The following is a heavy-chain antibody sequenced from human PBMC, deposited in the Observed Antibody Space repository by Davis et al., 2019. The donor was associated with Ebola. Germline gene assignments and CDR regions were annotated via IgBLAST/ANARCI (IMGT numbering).Heavy chain of an antibody. CDR2: TRNKANSYTT. Sequence: GSLRLSCAASGFTFSDHYMDWVRQAPGKGLEWVGRTRNKANSYTTEYAASVKGRFTISRDDSKNSLYLQMNSLRAEDTAVYYCAKRAGTWGQGTLVTVSS. CDR3: AKRAGT. CDR1: GFTFSDHY. D-gene: IGHD3-10*01. V-gene: IGHV3-72*01. J-gene: IGHJ5*02.